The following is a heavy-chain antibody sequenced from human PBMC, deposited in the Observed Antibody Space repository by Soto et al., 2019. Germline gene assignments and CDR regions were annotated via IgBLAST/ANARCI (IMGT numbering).Heavy chain of an antibody. Sequence: GESLKISCAASGFTFSSYAMSWVRQAPGKGLEWVSAISGSGGSTYYADSVKGRFTISRDNSKNTLYLQMNSLRAEDTAVYYCAKDLYYGSGSGYYFDYWGQGTLVTVSS. J-gene: IGHJ4*02. CDR1: GFTFSSYA. CDR2: ISGSGGST. V-gene: IGHV3-23*01. D-gene: IGHD3-10*01. CDR3: AKDLYYGSGSGYYFDY.